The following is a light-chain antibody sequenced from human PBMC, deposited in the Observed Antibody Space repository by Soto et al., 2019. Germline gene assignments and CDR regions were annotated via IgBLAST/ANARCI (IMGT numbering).Light chain of an antibody. J-gene: IGKJ2*01. CDR2: KAS. CDR1: QSISSW. V-gene: IGKV1-5*03. Sequence: DIQMTQSPSILSASVGDRVTITCRAGQSISSWLAWYQQKPGKAPKALIYKASTLDSGVASRFIGSGSGTEFTLTIGILQPDDFANYDCQQYGSYSFTFGQGTKMEIK. CDR3: QQYGSYSFT.